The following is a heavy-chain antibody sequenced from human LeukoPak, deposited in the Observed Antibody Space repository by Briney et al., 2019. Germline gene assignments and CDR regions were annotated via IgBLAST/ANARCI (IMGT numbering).Heavy chain of an antibody. CDR2: IYYSGST. D-gene: IGHD2-15*01. Sequence: SETLSLTCTVSGGSISSYYWSWIRQPPGKGLEWIGYIYYSGSTNYNPSLKSRVTISIDTSKNQFSLKLRFVTAADTAVYYCARVRCSGGSCPYYYYYYYVDVWGKGTTVTVSS. CDR3: ARVRCSGGSCPYYYYYYYVDV. CDR1: GGSISSYY. V-gene: IGHV4-59*12. J-gene: IGHJ6*03.